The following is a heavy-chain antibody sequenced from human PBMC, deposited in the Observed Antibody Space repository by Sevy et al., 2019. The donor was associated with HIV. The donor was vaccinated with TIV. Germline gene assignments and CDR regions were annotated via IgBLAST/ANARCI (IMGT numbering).Heavy chain of an antibody. D-gene: IGHD6-13*01. V-gene: IGHV3-21*03. Sequence: GGSLRLSCAASGFSCSDYAMNWVRQAPGKGLEWVSFISSTSSYKYYADSVEGRFTISRDNPKNSLYLQMDSLRAEDRAVYYCARGIGPSARNNAFDIWGQGTMVTVSS. CDR1: GFSCSDYA. CDR2: ISSTSSYK. J-gene: IGHJ3*02. CDR3: ARGIGPSARNNAFDI.